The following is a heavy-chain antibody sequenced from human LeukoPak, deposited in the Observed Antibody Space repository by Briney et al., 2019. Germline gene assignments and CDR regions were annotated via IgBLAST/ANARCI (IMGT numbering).Heavy chain of an antibody. CDR3: AKDRISGSYHLFDY. Sequence: GGSLRLSCAASGFTFSSYGMHWVRQAPGKGLEWVAFIRYDGSNKYYADSVKGRFTISRDNSKNTLYLQMNSLRAEDTAVYYCAKDRISGSYHLFDYWGQGTLVTVSS. J-gene: IGHJ4*02. CDR2: IRYDGSNK. CDR1: GFTFSSYG. V-gene: IGHV3-30*02. D-gene: IGHD1-26*01.